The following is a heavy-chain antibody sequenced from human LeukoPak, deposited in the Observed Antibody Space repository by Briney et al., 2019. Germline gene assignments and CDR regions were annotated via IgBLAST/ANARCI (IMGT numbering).Heavy chain of an antibody. V-gene: IGHV3-48*03. CDR3: ARNSVPSGYSYYYGMDV. Sequence: GGSLRLSCAASGIPFTNFWVRQAPGKGLEWVSYLSSSGSTNYYADSVKGRFTISRDNAKNSLYLQMNSLRVEDTAVYYCARNSVPSGYSYYYGMDVWGQGTTVTVSS. J-gene: IGHJ6*02. D-gene: IGHD3-10*01. CDR2: LSSSGSTN. CDR1: GIPFTNF.